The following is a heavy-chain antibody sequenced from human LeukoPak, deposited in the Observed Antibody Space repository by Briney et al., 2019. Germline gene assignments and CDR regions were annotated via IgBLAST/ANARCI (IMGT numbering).Heavy chain of an antibody. V-gene: IGHV4-59*01. D-gene: IGHD5-12*01. J-gene: IGHJ4*02. CDR2: LYNGGSA. CDR1: GASISSYY. Sequence: PSETLSLTCTVSGASISSYYWGWIRQSPGKGLEWIGFLYNGGSAKYSPSLNSRVTISRDTSKNQFSLMLTSVTAADTATYYCARDHGYSFDYWGQGVLVTVSS. CDR3: ARDHGYSFDY.